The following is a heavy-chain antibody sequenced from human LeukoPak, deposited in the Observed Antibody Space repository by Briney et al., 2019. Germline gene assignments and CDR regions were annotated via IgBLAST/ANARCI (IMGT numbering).Heavy chain of an antibody. D-gene: IGHD2-15*01. CDR1: GFTFSSYA. CDR3: ARDRVVVVAASTSNWFDP. CDR2: ISYDGSNK. V-gene: IGHV3-30-3*01. Sequence: GGSLGLSCAASGFTFSSYAMHWVRQAPGKGLEWVAVISYDGSNKYYADSVKGRFTISRDNSKNTLYLQMNSLRAEDTAVYYCARDRVVVVAASTSNWFDPWGQGTLVTVSS. J-gene: IGHJ5*02.